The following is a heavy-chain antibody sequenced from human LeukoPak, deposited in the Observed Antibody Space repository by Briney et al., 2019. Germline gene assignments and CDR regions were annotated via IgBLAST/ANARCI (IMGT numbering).Heavy chain of an antibody. CDR1: GGSISSYY. J-gene: IGHJ6*02. Sequence: PSETLSLTCTVSGGSISSYYWSWIRQPPGKGLEWIGYIYHSGSTYYNPSLKSRVTISVDRSKNQFSLKLSSVTAADTAVYYCARIITMVRGVISSMSGMDVWGQGTTVTVSS. CDR3: ARIITMVRGVISSMSGMDV. CDR2: IYHSGST. V-gene: IGHV4-59*12. D-gene: IGHD3-10*01.